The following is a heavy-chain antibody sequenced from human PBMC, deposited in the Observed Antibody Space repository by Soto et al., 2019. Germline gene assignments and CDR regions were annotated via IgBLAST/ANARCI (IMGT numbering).Heavy chain of an antibody. CDR1: GASISSSSHY. J-gene: IGHJ6*02. D-gene: IGHD1-1*01. V-gene: IGHV4-39*01. CDR3: ARNWNGRGGCAMDV. Sequence: SETLSLTCSVSGASISSSSHYWCWIRQPPGKGLEWIGSVYYSGSTYYDPSLKSRVTISVDTSKNQFSLRVTSVTAAETAVYYCARNWNGRGGCAMDVWGRGTTVTVSS. CDR2: VYYSGST.